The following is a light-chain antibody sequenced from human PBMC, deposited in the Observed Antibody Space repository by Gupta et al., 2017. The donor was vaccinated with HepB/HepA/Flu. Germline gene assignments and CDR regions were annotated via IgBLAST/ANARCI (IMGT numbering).Light chain of an antibody. J-gene: IGLJ1*01. CDR2: DVI. CDR1: SRDVGGYNY. V-gene: IGLV2-14*03. CDR3: SSYTSSSTPGV. Sequence: QDAQNQPSSVSGCTRQAIRITSTGTSRDVGGYNYVSWYLPHPCKAPKLMIYDVINRPSGVSTRCSCSKSCNTAAPTISGLQADDEADYYCSSYTSSSTPGVFGTGTKVTVL.